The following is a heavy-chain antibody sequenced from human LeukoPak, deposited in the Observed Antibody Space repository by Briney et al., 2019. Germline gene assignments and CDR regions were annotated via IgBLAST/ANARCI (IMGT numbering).Heavy chain of an antibody. CDR1: GGSFSRYY. CDR2: INHTGST. J-gene: IGHJ2*01. CDR3: ARHSSAIWYFDL. D-gene: IGHD3-22*01. Sequence: PSETLSLTCAVYGGSFSRYYWSWIRQSPGEGLEWIGEINHTGSTSCNPSLKSRVTISLATSKNQFSLKLSSVTAADTAVYYCARHSSAIWYFDLWGRGTLVTVSS. V-gene: IGHV4-34*01.